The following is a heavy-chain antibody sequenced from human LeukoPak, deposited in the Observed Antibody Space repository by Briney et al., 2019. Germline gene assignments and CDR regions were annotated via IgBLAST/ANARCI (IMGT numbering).Heavy chain of an antibody. J-gene: IGHJ4*02. CDR3: ARGGYCGGDCYFYY. Sequence: SETLSLTCTVSGGSISSYYWGWIRQPPGKGLEWIGSIYHSGSTYYNPSLKSRVTISVDTSKNQFSLKLTSVTAADTAVYYCARGGYCGGDCYFYYWGQGTLVTVSS. D-gene: IGHD2-21*02. CDR1: GGSISSYY. V-gene: IGHV4-38-2*02. CDR2: IYHSGST.